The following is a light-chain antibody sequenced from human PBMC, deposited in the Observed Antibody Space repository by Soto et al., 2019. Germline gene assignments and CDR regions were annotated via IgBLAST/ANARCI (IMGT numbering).Light chain of an antibody. Sequence: QSALTQPRSVSGSPGQSVTISCTGTSNDVGRFDYVSWYQQHPGKAPKVIIYDVNERPSGVPNRFSGSKSGNTASLTISGLQADDEADYYCCSYAGSSTPYVFGTGTKVTLL. V-gene: IGLV2-11*01. CDR2: DVN. J-gene: IGLJ1*01. CDR3: CSYAGSSTPYV. CDR1: SNDVGRFDY.